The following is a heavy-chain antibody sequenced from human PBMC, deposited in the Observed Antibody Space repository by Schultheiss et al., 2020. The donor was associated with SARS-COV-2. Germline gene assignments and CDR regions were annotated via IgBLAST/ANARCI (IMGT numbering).Heavy chain of an antibody. V-gene: IGHV3-21*01. CDR1: GFTFSSYS. Sequence: GGSLRLSCAASGFTFSSYSMNWVRQAPGKGLEWVSSISSSSSYIYYADSVKGRFTISRDNAKNSLYLQMNSLRAEDTAVYYCARKSPDYDFWSWEYYYYGMDVWDQGTTVTVSS. D-gene: IGHD3-3*01. J-gene: IGHJ6*02. CDR2: ISSSSSYI. CDR3: ARKSPDYDFWSWEYYYYGMDV.